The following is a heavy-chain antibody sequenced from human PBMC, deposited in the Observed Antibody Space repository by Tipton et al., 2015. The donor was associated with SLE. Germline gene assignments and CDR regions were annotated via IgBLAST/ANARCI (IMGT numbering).Heavy chain of an antibody. CDR2: IYSGGST. Sequence: QLVQSGGGLVQPGGSLRLSCAASGFTLSSNYMSWVRQAPGKGLEWVSVIYSGGSTNYIDSVKGRFSLSRDNSQNTLYLQMNSLRAEDTAVYYCARLSYGDRLDYWGQGTLVTVSS. D-gene: IGHD5-18*01. V-gene: IGHV3-53*04. CDR1: GFTLSSNY. J-gene: IGHJ4*02. CDR3: ARLSYGDRLDY.